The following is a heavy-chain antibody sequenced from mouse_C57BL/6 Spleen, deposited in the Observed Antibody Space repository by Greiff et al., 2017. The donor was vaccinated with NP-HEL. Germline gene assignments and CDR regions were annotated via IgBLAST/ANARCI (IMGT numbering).Heavy chain of an antibody. CDR1: GYSFTGYY. CDR3: ARIGPHYDYGYFDV. V-gene: IGHV1-42*01. J-gene: IGHJ1*03. CDR2: INPSTGGT. D-gene: IGHD2-4*01. Sequence: VHVKQSGPELVKPGASVKISCKASGYSFTGYYMNWVKQSPEKSLEWIGEINPSTGGTTYNQKFKAKATLTVDKSSSTAYMQLKSLTSEDSAVYYCARIGPHYDYGYFDVWGTGTTVTVSS.